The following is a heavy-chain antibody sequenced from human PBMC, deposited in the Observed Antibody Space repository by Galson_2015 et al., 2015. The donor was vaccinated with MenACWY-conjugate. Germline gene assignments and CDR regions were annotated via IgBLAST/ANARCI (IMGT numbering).Heavy chain of an antibody. Sequence: QSGAEVKKPGESLKISCKASGYTFTSYAMHWVRQAPGQRLEWMGWINAGNGNTKYSQKFQGRVTITRDTSASTAYMELSSLRSEDTAVYYCARDRGDGYNFEVDAFDIWGQGTMVTVSS. CDR1: GYTFTSYA. J-gene: IGHJ3*02. CDR3: ARDRGDGYNFEVDAFDI. V-gene: IGHV1-3*01. D-gene: IGHD5-24*01. CDR2: INAGNGNT.